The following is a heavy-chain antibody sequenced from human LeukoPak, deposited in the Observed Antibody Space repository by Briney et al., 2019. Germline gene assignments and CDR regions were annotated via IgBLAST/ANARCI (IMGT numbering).Heavy chain of an antibody. CDR2: IYYSGST. J-gene: IGHJ4*02. V-gene: IGHV4-59*01. CDR3: ARSVTAEEPDLFDY. CDR1: GGSISSYY. Sequence: SETLSLTCTVSGGSISSYYWSWIRQPPGKGLEWIGYIYYSGSTNYNPSLKSRVTISVDTSKNQFSLKLSSVTAADTAVYYCARSVTAEEPDLFDYWGQGTLVTVSS. D-gene: IGHD1-14*01.